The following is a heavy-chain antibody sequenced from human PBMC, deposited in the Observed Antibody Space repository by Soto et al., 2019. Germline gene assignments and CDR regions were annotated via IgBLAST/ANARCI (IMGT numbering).Heavy chain of an antibody. V-gene: IGHV3-9*01. J-gene: IGHJ4*02. CDR3: AKDNDLDRGGPFDY. CDR2: ISWNSGDI. Sequence: EVQLVESGGGSVQPGRSLRLSCAASGFSFDDYGMHWVRQGPGKGLEWVSGISWNSGDIYYADSVKGRFTISRDNAKRSLYLQMNSLRTEDTALYYWAKDNDLDRGGPFDYWGQGILVTVSS. CDR1: GFSFDDYG. D-gene: IGHD2-2*03.